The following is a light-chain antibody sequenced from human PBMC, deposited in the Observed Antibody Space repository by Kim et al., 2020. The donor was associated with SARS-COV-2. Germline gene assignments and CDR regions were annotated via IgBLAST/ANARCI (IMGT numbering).Light chain of an antibody. CDR1: NIGSKN. V-gene: IGLV3-9*01. CDR3: QVWDSSTYV. Sequence: VALGQTAMITGGGNNIGSKNVHWYQQKPGQAPVLVIYRDSNRPSGIPERFSGSNSGNTATLTISRAQAGDEADYYCQVWDSSTYVFGTGTKVTVL. CDR2: RDS. J-gene: IGLJ1*01.